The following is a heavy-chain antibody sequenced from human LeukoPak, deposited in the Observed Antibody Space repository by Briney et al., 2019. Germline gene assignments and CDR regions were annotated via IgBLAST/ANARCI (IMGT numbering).Heavy chain of an antibody. CDR1: GFTFSSYG. D-gene: IGHD3-22*01. J-gene: IGHJ6*02. Sequence: GGSLRLSCAASGFTFSSYGMHWVRQAPGKGLEWVAVISYDGSNKYYADSVKGRFTISRDNSKNTLYLQMNSLRAEDTAVYYCQGQTYYYDSSGGMDVWGQGTTVTVSS. CDR3: QGQTYYYDSSGGMDV. V-gene: IGHV3-30*03. CDR2: ISYDGSNK.